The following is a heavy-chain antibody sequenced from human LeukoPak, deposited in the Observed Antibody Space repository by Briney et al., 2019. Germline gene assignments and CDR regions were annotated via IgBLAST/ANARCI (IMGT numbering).Heavy chain of an antibody. CDR3: TADLAALGKGEFDF. Sequence: GGSLRLSCAASGFAFSSYDMSWVRQAPGKGLEWIGHFKSKTATDYAAPVKGRFTFSRDDSQNTLYLQMNSLKTEDTAVYYCTADLAALGKGEFDFWGQGTLVTVSS. J-gene: IGHJ4*02. CDR2: FKSKTAT. CDR1: GFAFSSYD. D-gene: IGHD6-13*01. V-gene: IGHV3-15*01.